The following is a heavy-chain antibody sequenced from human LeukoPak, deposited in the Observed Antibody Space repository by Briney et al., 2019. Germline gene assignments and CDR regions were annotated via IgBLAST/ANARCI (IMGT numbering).Heavy chain of an antibody. CDR1: GYTFTGYY. CDR2: INPNSGGT. Sequence: ASVKVSCKASGYTFTGYYMHWVRQAPGQGLEWMGWINPNSGGTTYAQKFQGRVTMTRDTSISTAYMELSRLRSDDTAVYYCARSPVGYCSSTSCIGWFDPWGQGTLVTVSS. D-gene: IGHD2-2*01. J-gene: IGHJ5*02. V-gene: IGHV1-2*02. CDR3: ARSPVGYCSSTSCIGWFDP.